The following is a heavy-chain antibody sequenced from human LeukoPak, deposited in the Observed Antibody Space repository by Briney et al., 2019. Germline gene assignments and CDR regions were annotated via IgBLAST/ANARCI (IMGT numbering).Heavy chain of an antibody. J-gene: IGHJ4*02. CDR2: IYYSGST. CDR1: GGSISSYY. CDR3: ARREDGGGNFDY. V-gene: IGHV4-59*01. Sequence: SETLSLTCTVSGGSISSYYWSWIRQPPGKGLEWIGYIYYSGSTNYNPSLKSRVTISVDTSKNQFSLKLSSVTAADTAAYYCARREDGGGNFDYWGQGTLVTVSS. D-gene: IGHD2-15*01.